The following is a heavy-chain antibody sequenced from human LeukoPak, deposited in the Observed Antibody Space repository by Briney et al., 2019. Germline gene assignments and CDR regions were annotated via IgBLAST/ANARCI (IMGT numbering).Heavy chain of an antibody. CDR1: GGSINTYY. CDR2: IYTSGST. V-gene: IGHV4-4*07. J-gene: IGHJ3*02. CDR3: ARGQWLPDDVFDI. D-gene: IGHD6-19*01. Sequence: SETLSLTCTVSGGSINTYYWSWIRQPAGKGLEWIGRIYTSGSTNYNPSLKSRVTMSVDTSKNQFSLKLSSVTAADTAVYYCARGQWLPDDVFDIWGPGTMVTVSS.